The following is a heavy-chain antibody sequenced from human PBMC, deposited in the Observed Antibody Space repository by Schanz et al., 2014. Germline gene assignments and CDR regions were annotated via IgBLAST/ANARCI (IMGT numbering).Heavy chain of an antibody. CDR1: GFTFSSYA. J-gene: IGHJ6*02. D-gene: IGHD3-16*01. V-gene: IGHV3-66*01. CDR2: IYLDGST. CDR3: ARARGWGAPYYYGMDA. Sequence: EVQLVESGGGSVQPGGSLRLSCAASGFTFSSYAMSWVRQAPGKGLQWVSCIYLDGSTYYADSVKGRLTISRDTSKNTLYLQINSLRDEDTAVYYCARARGWGAPYYYGMDAWGQGTTVTVSS.